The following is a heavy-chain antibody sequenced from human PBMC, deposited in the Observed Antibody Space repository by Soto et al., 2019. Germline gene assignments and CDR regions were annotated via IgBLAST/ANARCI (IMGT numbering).Heavy chain of an antibody. J-gene: IGHJ4*02. D-gene: IGHD6-19*01. Sequence: QVQLVQSGAEVKKPGASVKVSCKASGYTFTSYDINWVRQATGQGLEWMGWMKSNSGKTGYAQKFQSRVTMTRNTSISTAYMEMSSLRSEVTAVYYCARERSSGWLDYWGQGTRVTVSS. CDR1: GYTFTSYD. CDR2: MKSNSGKT. CDR3: ARERSSGWLDY. V-gene: IGHV1-8*01.